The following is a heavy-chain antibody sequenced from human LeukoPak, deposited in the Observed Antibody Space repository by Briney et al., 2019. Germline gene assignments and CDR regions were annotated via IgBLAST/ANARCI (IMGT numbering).Heavy chain of an antibody. CDR1: GFTFSSYA. Sequence: RSGGPLRLSCAASGFTFSSYAMSWVRQAPGKGLEWVSAISGSGGSTYYADSVKGRFTISRDNSKNTLYLQMNSLRAEDTAVYYCAKAVDQLLYWYYYDSSGQYYFDYWGQGTLVTVSS. CDR3: AKAVDQLLYWYYYDSSGQYYFDY. V-gene: IGHV3-23*01. D-gene: IGHD3-22*01. CDR2: ISGSGGST. J-gene: IGHJ4*02.